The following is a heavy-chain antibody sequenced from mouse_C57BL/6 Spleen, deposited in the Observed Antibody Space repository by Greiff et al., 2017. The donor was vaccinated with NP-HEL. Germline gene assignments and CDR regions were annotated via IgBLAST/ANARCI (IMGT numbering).Heavy chain of an antibody. Sequence: EVHLVESGGGLVQPKGSLKLSCAASGFSFNTYAMNWVRQAPGKGLEWVARIRSKSNNYATYYADSVKDRFTISRDDSESMLYLQMNNLKTEDTAMYYCVRKSNHPYYAMDYWGQGTSVTVSS. J-gene: IGHJ4*01. CDR2: IRSKSNNYAT. V-gene: IGHV10-1*01. D-gene: IGHD2-5*01. CDR3: VRKSNHPYYAMDY. CDR1: GFSFNTYA.